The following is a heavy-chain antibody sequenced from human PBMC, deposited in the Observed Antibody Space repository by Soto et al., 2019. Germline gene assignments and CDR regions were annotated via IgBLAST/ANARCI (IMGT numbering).Heavy chain of an antibody. V-gene: IGHV3-23*01. CDR2: ISGSGGST. Sequence: EVQLLESGGGLVQPGGSLSLSCAASGFTFSSYAMSWVRQAPGKGLEWVSAISGSGGSTYYADSVKGRFTISSDNSKNTLYLQMNSLRADDTAVYYCANSKRGQGLVRCGCDYWGQGTRVTVSS. D-gene: IGHD6-19*01. J-gene: IGHJ4*02. CDR1: GFTFSSYA. CDR3: ANSKRGQGLVRCGCDY.